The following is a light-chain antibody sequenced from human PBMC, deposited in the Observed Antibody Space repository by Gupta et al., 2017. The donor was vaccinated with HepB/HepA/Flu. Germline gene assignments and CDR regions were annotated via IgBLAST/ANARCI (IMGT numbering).Light chain of an antibody. Sequence: DIQMTQSPSSLSASVGDRVTITCRASQGIRDDLAWYQQKPGRAPKRLIYTASNLESGVPSRFSGSGSGTEFTITISSLQPEDLATYYCLQHNNYPPVSFGQGTKLEI. CDR2: TAS. J-gene: IGKJ2*03. CDR3: LQHNNYPPVS. V-gene: IGKV1-17*01. CDR1: QGIRDD.